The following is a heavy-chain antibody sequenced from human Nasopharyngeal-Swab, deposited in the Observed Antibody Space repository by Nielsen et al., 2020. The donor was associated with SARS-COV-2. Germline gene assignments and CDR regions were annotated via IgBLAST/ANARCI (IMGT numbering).Heavy chain of an antibody. D-gene: IGHD1-26*01. J-gene: IGHJ4*02. CDR1: GFTFTDYR. Sequence: GESLKISCTASGFTFTDYRMHWLRQSPGKGPVWLSRIDNDGSSTTYADSVRGRFTISRDNARNTLFLQLHSLRAEDTAVYYCARESYSWSWYGPGYWGQGTQVTVSS. CDR3: ARESYSWSWYGPGY. CDR2: IDNDGSST. V-gene: IGHV3-74*01.